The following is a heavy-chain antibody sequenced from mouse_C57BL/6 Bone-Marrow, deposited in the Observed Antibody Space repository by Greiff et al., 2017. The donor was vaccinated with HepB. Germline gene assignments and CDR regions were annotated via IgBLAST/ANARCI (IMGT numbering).Heavy chain of an antibody. D-gene: IGHD4-1*01. V-gene: IGHV8-8*01. CDR2: IWWDDDK. CDR3: ARMVRGLGQFAY. CDR1: GFSLSTFGMG. Sequence: QVQLKESGPGILQPSQTLSLTCSFSGFSLSTFGMGVGWIRQPSGKGLEWLAHIWWDDDKYYNPALKSRLTISKDTSKNQLFLKIANVDTADTATYYCARMVRGLGQFAYWGQGTLVTVSA. J-gene: IGHJ3*01.